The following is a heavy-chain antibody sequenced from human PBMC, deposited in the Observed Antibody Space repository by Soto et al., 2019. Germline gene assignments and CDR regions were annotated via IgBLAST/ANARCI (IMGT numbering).Heavy chain of an antibody. CDR1: GGSIRSYY. V-gene: IGHV4-59*08. J-gene: IGHJ4*02. CDR2: IYYSGST. D-gene: IGHD5-12*01. CDR3: ARCYRGATIKSFPAHFDY. Sequence: SETLSLTCTVSGGSIRSYYWSWIRQPPGKGLEWIGYIYYSGSTNYNPSLKSRVTISVDTSKNQFSLKLSSVTAADTAVYYCARCYRGATIKSFPAHFDYWGQGTLVTVSS.